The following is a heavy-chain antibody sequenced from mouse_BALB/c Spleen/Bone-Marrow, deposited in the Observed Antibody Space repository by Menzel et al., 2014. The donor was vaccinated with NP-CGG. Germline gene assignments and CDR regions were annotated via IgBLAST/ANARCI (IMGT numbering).Heavy chain of an antibody. V-gene: IGHV2-6-7*01. CDR1: GFSLTGFG. Sequence: QVQLQQSGPGLVAPSQSLSITCTVSGFSLTGFGINWIRQPPGKGLEWLGMIWGDGTTDYNSARKSRLSINKDNSKSQVFIKRNRLQAGDTARYYCAREKYGNYYAMDYWGQGTSVTVSS. CDR3: AREKYGNYYAMDY. J-gene: IGHJ4*01. D-gene: IGHD2-10*02. CDR2: IWGDGTT.